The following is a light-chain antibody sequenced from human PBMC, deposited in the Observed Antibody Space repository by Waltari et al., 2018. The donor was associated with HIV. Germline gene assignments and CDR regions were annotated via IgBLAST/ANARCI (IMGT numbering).Light chain of an antibody. CDR3: QSYDSSLVI. V-gene: IGLV1-40*01. Sequence: QSVLTQPPSVSGAPGQRVTIPCTGSSSNAGAGYDVHWYQQLPGTTPKLLIYGNNNRPSGVPDRFSGSKSGTSASLAITGLQADDEADYYCQSYDSSLVIFGGGTKLTVL. J-gene: IGLJ2*01. CDR2: GNN. CDR1: SSNAGAGYD.